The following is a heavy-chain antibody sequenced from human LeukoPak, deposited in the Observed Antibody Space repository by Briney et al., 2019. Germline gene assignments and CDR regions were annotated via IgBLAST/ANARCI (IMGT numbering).Heavy chain of an antibody. D-gene: IGHD2-8*01. CDR2: IYYSGST. V-gene: IGHV4-31*03. Sequence: SETLSLTCTVSGGSISSGGYYWSWIRQHPGKGLEWIGYIYYSGSTHYNPSLKSRVTISVDTSKNQFSLKLSSVTAADTAVYYCWRPHCSNSVCSSSRVDFWGQGTLVTVSS. CDR3: WRPHCSNSVCSSSRVDF. CDR1: GGSISSGGYY. J-gene: IGHJ4*02.